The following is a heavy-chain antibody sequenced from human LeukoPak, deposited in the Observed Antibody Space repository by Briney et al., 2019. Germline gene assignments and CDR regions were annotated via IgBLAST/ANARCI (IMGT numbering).Heavy chain of an antibody. D-gene: IGHD6-13*01. CDR1: GFTFSSYA. CDR2: ISFDESSK. J-gene: IGHJ4*02. Sequence: GGSLRLSCVASGFTFSSYAMHWVRQAPGKGLEWVAVISFDESSKYYADSVKGRFTLSRDNSKNTLYLQMNSLRAEDTAMYYCAKGGGTGYSSSWYSNWGQGTLVTVSS. V-gene: IGHV3-30*04. CDR3: AKGGGTGYSSSWYSN.